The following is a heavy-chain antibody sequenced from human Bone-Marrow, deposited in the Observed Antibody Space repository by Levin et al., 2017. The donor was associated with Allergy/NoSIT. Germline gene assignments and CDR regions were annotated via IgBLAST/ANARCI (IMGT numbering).Heavy chain of an antibody. CDR1: GGSISSGDYY. J-gene: IGHJ3*02. D-gene: IGHD3-10*01. Sequence: SQTLSLTCTVSGGSISSGDYYWNWIRQPPGKGLEWIGYIYYSGTAHYNATLKSRVTISIDTSKNQFSLNLISVTAADTAVYYCARDWSLTMVRGVIKGMNAFDIWGQGTMVTVSS. CDR3: ARDWSLTMVRGVIKGMNAFDI. V-gene: IGHV4-30-4*01. CDR2: IYYSGTA.